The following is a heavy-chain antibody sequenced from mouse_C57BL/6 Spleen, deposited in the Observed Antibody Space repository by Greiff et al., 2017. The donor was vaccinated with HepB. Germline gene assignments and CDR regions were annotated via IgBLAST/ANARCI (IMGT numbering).Heavy chain of an antibody. CDR1: GYTFTSYT. CDR2: INPSSGYT. D-gene: IGHD2-2*01. CDR3: ARAGYGYDEGFDY. V-gene: IGHV1-4*01. Sequence: VMLVESGAELARPGASVKMSCKASGYTFTSYTMHWVKQRPGQGLEWIGYINPSSGYTKYNQKFKDKATLTADKSSSTAYMQLSSLTSEDSAVYYCARAGYGYDEGFDYWGQGTTLTVSS. J-gene: IGHJ2*01.